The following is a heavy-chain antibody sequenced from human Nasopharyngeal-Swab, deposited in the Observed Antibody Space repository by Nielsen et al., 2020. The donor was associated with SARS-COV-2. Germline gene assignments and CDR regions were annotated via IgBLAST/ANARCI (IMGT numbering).Heavy chain of an antibody. Sequence: GESLKISCAASGFTFSSYGMHWVRQAPGKGLEWVAVISYDGSNRYYADSVKSRFTISRDNSKNTLYLQMNSLRAEDTAVYYCAKGKGGSYFDAFDIWGQGTMVTVSS. CDR2: ISYDGSNR. D-gene: IGHD1-26*01. V-gene: IGHV3-30*18. CDR1: GFTFSSYG. J-gene: IGHJ3*02. CDR3: AKGKGGSYFDAFDI.